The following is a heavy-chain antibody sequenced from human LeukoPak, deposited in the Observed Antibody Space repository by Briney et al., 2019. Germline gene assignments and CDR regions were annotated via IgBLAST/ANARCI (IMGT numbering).Heavy chain of an antibody. D-gene: IGHD1-26*01. CDR1: GFTFSRAW. CDR3: STGLLPQSGSYGSY. CDR2: IKSKADGGTT. J-gene: IGHJ4*02. V-gene: IGHV3-15*01. Sequence: GGSLRLSCAASGFTFSRAWMSWVRQAPGKGLEWVGRIKSKADGGTTDYTAPVKGRFTISRDDSKNTLYLQMSSLKTEDTAVYYCSTGLLPQSGSYGSYWGQGTLVTVSS.